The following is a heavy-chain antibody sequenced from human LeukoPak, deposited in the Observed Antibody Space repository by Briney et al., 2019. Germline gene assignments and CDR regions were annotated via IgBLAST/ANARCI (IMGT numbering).Heavy chain of an antibody. J-gene: IGHJ5*02. Sequence: GRSLRLSCAASGFTFSSYAMHWVRQAPGKGLEWVAVISYDGSNKYYADSVKGRFTISRDNSKNTLYLQMNSLRAEDTAVYYCAREGIIVVVPAAIISSSDGWFDPWGQGTLVTVSS. CDR1: GFTFSSYA. D-gene: IGHD2-2*01. CDR3: AREGIIVVVPAAIISSSDGWFDP. CDR2: ISYDGSNK. V-gene: IGHV3-30*01.